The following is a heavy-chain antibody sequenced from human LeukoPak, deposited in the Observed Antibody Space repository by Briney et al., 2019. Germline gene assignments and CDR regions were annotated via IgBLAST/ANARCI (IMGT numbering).Heavy chain of an antibody. J-gene: IGHJ6*02. D-gene: IGHD6-6*01. CDR2: IIPIFGTA. CDR3: ARPTLYSSSPYYYYGMDV. CDR1: GGTFSSYA. V-gene: IGHV1-69*13. Sequence: ASVKVSCKASGGTFSSYAISWVRQAPGQGLEWMGGIIPIFGTANYAQKFQGRVTITADESTSTAYMELSSLRSEDTAVYYCARPTLYSSSPYYYYGMDVWGQGTTVTVSS.